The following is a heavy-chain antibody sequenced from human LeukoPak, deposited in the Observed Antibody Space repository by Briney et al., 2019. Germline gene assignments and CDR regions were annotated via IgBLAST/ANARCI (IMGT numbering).Heavy chain of an antibody. V-gene: IGHV3-21*01. CDR3: AREWQGGIAAAGTRIEGDY. D-gene: IGHD6-13*01. Sequence: GGSLRLSCAASGFTFSSYSMNWVRQAPGKGLEWVSSISSSSSYIYYADSVKGRFTISRDNAENSLLLQMNSLRVEDTAVYYCAREWQGGIAAAGTRIEGDYWGQGTLVAVSS. CDR2: ISSSSSYI. J-gene: IGHJ4*02. CDR1: GFTFSSYS.